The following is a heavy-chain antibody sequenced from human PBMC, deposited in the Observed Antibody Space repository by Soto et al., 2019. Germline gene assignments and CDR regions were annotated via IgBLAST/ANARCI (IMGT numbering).Heavy chain of an antibody. CDR3: ATLNSFGSDY. J-gene: IGHJ4*02. V-gene: IGHV3-7*01. Sequence: PGGSLRLSCAASGFTFSSYWMSWLRQAPGKGLEWVANINQDGSEKHYVDSVKGRFTISRDNAKSTLYLQMNSLRAEDTAVYYCATLNSFGSDYWGRGTLVTVSS. D-gene: IGHD5-18*01. CDR1: GFTFSSYW. CDR2: INQDGSEK.